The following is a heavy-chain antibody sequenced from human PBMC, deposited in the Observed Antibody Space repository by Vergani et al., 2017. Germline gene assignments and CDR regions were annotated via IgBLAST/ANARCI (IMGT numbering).Heavy chain of an antibody. V-gene: IGHV3-7*03. J-gene: IGHJ4*02. CDR2: IKEDGSEK. Sequence: EVQLVESGGGLVQPGGSLRLSCAASGFTFSSYWMSWVRQAPGKGLEWVANIKEDGSEKYYVDSVKGRFTISRDNAKNSLYLQMHSLRAEVTAVYYCASMQWGGPFDYWGQGTLVTVAS. CDR3: ASMQWGGPFDY. D-gene: IGHD6-19*01. CDR1: GFTFSSYW.